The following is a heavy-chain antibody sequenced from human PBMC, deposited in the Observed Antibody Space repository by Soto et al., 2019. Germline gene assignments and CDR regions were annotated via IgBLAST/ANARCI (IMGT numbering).Heavy chain of an antibody. CDR1: GYTFTANY. CDR3: ARVDGYSYGLGVDY. J-gene: IGHJ4*02. D-gene: IGHD5-18*01. CDR2: INPNSGDT. V-gene: IGHV1-2*02. Sequence: ASVKVSCKASGYTFTANYMHWVRQAPGQGLEWMGWINPNSGDTNYAQEFQGRVTMTRDTSINTAYMELSRLRSDDTAVYYCARVDGYSYGLGVDYWGQGTLVTVSS.